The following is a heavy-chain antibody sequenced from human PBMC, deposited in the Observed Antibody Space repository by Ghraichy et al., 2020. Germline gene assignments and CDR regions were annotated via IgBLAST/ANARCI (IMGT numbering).Heavy chain of an antibody. V-gene: IGHV6-1*01. Sequence: TLSLTCVISGDSLSNNDVAWNWIRQFPSRGLEWLGRTYRMASEYAESVKARTAITPDTSKNQFSLRLNSVTPDDTAVYYCARGRHNTFDIWGQGIMVTVSS. CDR2: TYRMAS. D-gene: IGHD2/OR15-2a*01. CDR3: ARGRHNTFDI. J-gene: IGHJ3*02. CDR1: GDSLSNNDVA.